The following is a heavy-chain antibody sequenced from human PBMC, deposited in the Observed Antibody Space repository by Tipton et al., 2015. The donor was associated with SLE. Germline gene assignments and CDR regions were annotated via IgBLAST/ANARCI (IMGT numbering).Heavy chain of an antibody. CDR1: GDSVSSNSAA. J-gene: IGHJ6*02. V-gene: IGHV6-1*01. CDR3: ARMVAAAGGGYYYYGMDV. Sequence: TLSLTCAISGDSVSSNSAAWNWIRQSPSRGLEWLGRTYYRSKWYNDYAVSVKSRITINPDTSKNQFSLQLNSVTPEDTAVYYCARMVAAAGGGYYYYGMDVWGQGTTVTVSS. CDR2: TYYRSKWYN. D-gene: IGHD6-13*01.